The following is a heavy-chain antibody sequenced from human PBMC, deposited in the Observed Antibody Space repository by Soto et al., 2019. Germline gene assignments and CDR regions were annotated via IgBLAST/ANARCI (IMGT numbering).Heavy chain of an antibody. V-gene: IGHV3-33*01. J-gene: IGHJ4*02. Sequence: QVQLVESGGGVVQPGRSLRLSCAASGFTFSSYGMHWVRQAPGKGLEWVAVIWYDGSNKYYADSVKGRFTISRDNSKNTLYLQMNSLRAEDTAVYYFARAPLAVAGTQPPDYWGQGTLVTVSS. CDR1: GFTFSSYG. D-gene: IGHD6-19*01. CDR3: ARAPLAVAGTQPPDY. CDR2: IWYDGSNK.